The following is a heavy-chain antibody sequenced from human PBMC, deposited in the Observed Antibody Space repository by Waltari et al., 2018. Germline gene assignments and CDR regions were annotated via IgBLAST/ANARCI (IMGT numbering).Heavy chain of an antibody. CDR3: ARFPHYSSGWYYFDY. J-gene: IGHJ4*02. CDR1: GFTFSNYN. D-gene: IGHD6-19*01. Sequence: EVQLVESGGGLVKPGGSLRLSCAASGFTFSNYNMNWVRQAPGKGLEWVSFISSSNRYIYYADSVKGRVTISRDNAKNSLYLQMNSLRAEDTAVYFCARFPHYSSGWYYFDYWGQGTLVTVSS. CDR2: ISSSNRYI. V-gene: IGHV3-21*01.